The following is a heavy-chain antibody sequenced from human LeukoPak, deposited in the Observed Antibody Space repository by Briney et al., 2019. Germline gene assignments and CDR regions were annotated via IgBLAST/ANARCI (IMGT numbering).Heavy chain of an antibody. J-gene: IGHJ3*02. V-gene: IGHV3-11*01. D-gene: IGHD6-19*01. CDR2: ISMSGNTI. CDR1: GFTFNDYY. CDR3: ARELDTSGWVGAFDI. Sequence: GGSLRLSCAASGFTFNDYYMNWIRQAPGKGLEWVSYISMSGNTIYYADSVKGRFTISRDNAKNSVYLQMNSLRVEDTAVYYCARELDTSGWVGAFDIWGQGTVVIVSS.